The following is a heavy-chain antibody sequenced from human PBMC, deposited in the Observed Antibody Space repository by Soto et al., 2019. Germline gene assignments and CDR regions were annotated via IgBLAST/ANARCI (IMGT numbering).Heavy chain of an antibody. D-gene: IGHD3-22*01. V-gene: IGHV3-53*01. J-gene: IGHJ4*02. CDR3: ARGGWDYYDSSGYYEVFDY. CDR2: IYSGGST. CDR1: GFTVSSTY. Sequence: PGESLRLSCAASGFTVSSTYLSWVRQAPGKGLEWVSVIYSGGSTYYADSVKGRFTISRDNSKNTLYLQMNSLRAEDTAVYYCARGGWDYYDSSGYYEVFDYWGQGT.